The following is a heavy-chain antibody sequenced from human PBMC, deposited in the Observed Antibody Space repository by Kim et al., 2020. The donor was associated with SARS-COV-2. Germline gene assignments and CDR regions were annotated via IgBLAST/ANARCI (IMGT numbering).Heavy chain of an antibody. CDR3: ARDGLFLEWLSHWYYYYYMGV. J-gene: IGHJ6*03. Sequence: GGSLRLSCAASGFTFSSYSMNWVRQAPGKGLEWVSSISSSSSYIYYADSVKGRFTISRDNAKNSLYLQMNSLGAEDTAVYYCARDGLFLEWLSHWYYYYYMGVGGKGTRVTVSS. D-gene: IGHD3-3*01. CDR2: ISSSSSYI. CDR1: GFTFSSYS. V-gene: IGHV3-21*01.